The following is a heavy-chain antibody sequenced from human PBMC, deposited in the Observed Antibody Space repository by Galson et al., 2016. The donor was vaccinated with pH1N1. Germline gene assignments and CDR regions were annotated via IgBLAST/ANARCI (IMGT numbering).Heavy chain of an antibody. CDR2: ISWSRGNI. Sequence: LSLTCPVSSGSLSSYYWSWIRQPPGKGLEWVSGISWSRGNIDYSDSVKGRFTIPRDNAKNSLYLQMNSLRAEDTALYYCAKDGHGSGSYGDLYYFDHRGQGTLVPVSS. D-gene: IGHD3-10*01. CDR3: AKDGHGSGSYGDLYYFDH. CDR1: SGSLSSYY. V-gene: IGHV3-9*01. J-gene: IGHJ4*02.